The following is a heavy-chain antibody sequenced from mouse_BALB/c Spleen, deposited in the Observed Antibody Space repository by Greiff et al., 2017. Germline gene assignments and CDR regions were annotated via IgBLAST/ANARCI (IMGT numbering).Heavy chain of an antibody. CDR2: ISSGSSTI. Sequence: EVNVVESGGGLVQPGGSRKLSCAASGFTFSSFGMHWVRQAPEKGLEWVAYISSGSSTIYYADTVKGRFTISRDNPKNTLFLQMTSLRSEDTAMYYCAKLTGTSGFAYWGQGTLVTVSA. J-gene: IGHJ3*01. CDR1: GFTFSSFG. CDR3: AKLTGTSGFAY. V-gene: IGHV5-17*02. D-gene: IGHD4-1*01.